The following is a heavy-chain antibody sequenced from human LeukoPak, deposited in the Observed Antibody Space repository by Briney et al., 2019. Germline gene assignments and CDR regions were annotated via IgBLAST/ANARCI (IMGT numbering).Heavy chain of an antibody. CDR1: GYSFTSYC. CDR2: IYPGDFGP. D-gene: IGHD1-26*01. CDR3: GMSGDRVPLQDDVFDV. V-gene: IGHV5-51*01. J-gene: IGHJ3*01. Sequence: GESLKISCKVSGYSFTSYCIGWARQMPGKGLEWMGIIYPGDFGPTYSPSFQGQVTISVDKSINTAYLQWSSLQASDTAMYYCGMSGDRVPLQDDVFDVWGQGTMVTVST.